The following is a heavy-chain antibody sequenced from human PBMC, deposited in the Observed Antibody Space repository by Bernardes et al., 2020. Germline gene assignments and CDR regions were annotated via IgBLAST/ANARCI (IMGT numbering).Heavy chain of an antibody. V-gene: IGHV1-69*06. D-gene: IGHD5-12*01. CDR2: IIPIFGTA. Sequence: SVKVSCKASGGTFSSYAISWVRQAPGQGLEWMGGIIPIFGTANYAQKFQGRVTITADKSTSTAYMELSSLRSEDTAVYYCARGYSGYDVYFDYWGQGTLVTVSS. CDR1: GGTFSSYA. J-gene: IGHJ4*02. CDR3: ARGYSGYDVYFDY.